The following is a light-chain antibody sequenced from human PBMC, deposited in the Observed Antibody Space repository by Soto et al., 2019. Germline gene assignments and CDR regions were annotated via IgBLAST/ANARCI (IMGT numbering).Light chain of an antibody. V-gene: IGKV3-15*01. J-gene: IGKJ1*01. CDR2: GAS. Sequence: EIVMTQAPATLSVSPGERATRSCRASQSVSSNLAWYQQKPGQAPRLLIYGASTRATGIPARFSGSGSGTEFTLTISSLQSEDFAVYYCQQYNNWLTWTFGQGTKADIK. CDR3: QQYNNWLTWT. CDR1: QSVSSN.